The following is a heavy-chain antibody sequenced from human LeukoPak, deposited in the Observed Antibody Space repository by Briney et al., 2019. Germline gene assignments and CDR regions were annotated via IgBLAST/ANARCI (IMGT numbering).Heavy chain of an antibody. CDR2: ISYDGSNK. Sequence: PGGSLRLSCAASGFTFSSYGMHWVRQAPGKGLEWVAVISYDGSNKYYADSVKGRFTISRDNSKNTLYLQMNSLRAEDTAVYYCAKDFHSSSWSLPDYWGQGTLVTVSS. J-gene: IGHJ4*02. V-gene: IGHV3-30*18. D-gene: IGHD6-13*01. CDR1: GFTFSSYG. CDR3: AKDFHSSSWSLPDY.